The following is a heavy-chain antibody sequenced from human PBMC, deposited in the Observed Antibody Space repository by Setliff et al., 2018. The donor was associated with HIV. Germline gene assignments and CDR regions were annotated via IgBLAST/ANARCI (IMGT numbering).Heavy chain of an antibody. CDR2: AYHRGNT. CDR1: GVSTSNNNYW. Sequence: SETLSLTCAVSGVSTSNNNYWWSWVRQPPGKGLEWIGEAYHRGNTNYNPSLKSRVTMSVDKSLNQVSLKVTSVTAADTAVYYCASRWPAMREFDYWGQGTLVTVS. V-gene: IGHV4-4*02. CDR3: ASRWPAMREFDY. D-gene: IGHD2-2*01. J-gene: IGHJ4*02.